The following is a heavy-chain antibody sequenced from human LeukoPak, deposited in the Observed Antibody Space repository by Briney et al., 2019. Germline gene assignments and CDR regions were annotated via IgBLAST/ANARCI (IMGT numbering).Heavy chain of an antibody. CDR3: ARVGLRYCSSTSCPYYYYYYYMDV. J-gene: IGHJ6*03. CDR2: ISAYNGNT. V-gene: IGHV1-18*01. Sequence: ASVKVSCKASGYTFTSYGISWVRQAPGQGLEWMGWISAYNGNTNYAQKLQGRVTMTTDTSTSTAYMELRSLRSDDTAVYYCARVGLRYCSSTSCPYYYYYYYMDVWGKGTTVTISS. D-gene: IGHD2-2*01. CDR1: GYTFTSYG.